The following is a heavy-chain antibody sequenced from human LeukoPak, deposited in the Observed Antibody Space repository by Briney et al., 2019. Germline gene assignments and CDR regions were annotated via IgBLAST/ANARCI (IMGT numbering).Heavy chain of an antibody. CDR1: GYTFTSYG. CDR3: ARALGGYDFWSGYRYYFDY. Sequence: ASVKVSCKASGYTFTSYGISWVRQAPGQGLEWMGWISAYNGNTNYAQKLQGRVTMTTDTSTSTAYMELRSLRSDDTAVYYCARALGGYDFWSGYRYYFDYWGQGTLVTASS. J-gene: IGHJ4*02. CDR2: ISAYNGNT. D-gene: IGHD3-3*01. V-gene: IGHV1-18*01.